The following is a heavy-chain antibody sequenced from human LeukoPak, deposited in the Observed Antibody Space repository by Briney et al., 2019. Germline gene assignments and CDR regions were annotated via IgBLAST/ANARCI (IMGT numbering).Heavy chain of an antibody. CDR1: GFTFSSYI. Sequence: GGSLRLPCAASGFTFSSYIMNWVRQAPGKGLEWVSSISSRSSQIYYADSVKGRFTISRDNAKNSLYLQINSLRAEDTAVYYCARYSSGFDYWGQGTLVTVSS. D-gene: IGHD3-22*01. CDR3: ARYSSGFDY. J-gene: IGHJ4*02. V-gene: IGHV3-21*01. CDR2: ISSRSSQI.